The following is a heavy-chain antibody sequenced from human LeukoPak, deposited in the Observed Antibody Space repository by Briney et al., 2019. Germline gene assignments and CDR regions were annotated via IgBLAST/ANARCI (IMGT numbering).Heavy chain of an antibody. V-gene: IGHV4-39*02. J-gene: IGHJ4*02. CDR2: IYYSGST. CDR1: GGSISGSSYY. CDR3: ARARVVTAPFDY. Sequence: SETLSLTCTVSGGSISGSSYYWGWIRQPPGKGLEWIGSIYYSGSTYYNPSLKSRVTISVDTSKNQFSLKLNSVTATDTAVYYCARARVVTAPFDYWGQGTLVTVSS. D-gene: IGHD2-21*02.